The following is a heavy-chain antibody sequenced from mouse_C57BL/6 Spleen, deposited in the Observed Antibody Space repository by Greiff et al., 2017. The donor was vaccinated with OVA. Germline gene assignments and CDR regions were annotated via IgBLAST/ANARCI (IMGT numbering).Heavy chain of an antibody. Sequence: QVQLQQPGAELVKPGASVKLSCKASGYTFTSYWMHWVKQRPGRGLEWIGRIDPNSGGTKDNEKFKSKATLTVDKPSSTAYMQLSSLTAEDSAVYYGARDYYGSSYPYAMDYWGQGTSVTVSS. CDR2: IDPNSGGT. J-gene: IGHJ4*01. D-gene: IGHD1-1*01. CDR3: ARDYYGSSYPYAMDY. V-gene: IGHV1-72*01. CDR1: GYTFTSYW.